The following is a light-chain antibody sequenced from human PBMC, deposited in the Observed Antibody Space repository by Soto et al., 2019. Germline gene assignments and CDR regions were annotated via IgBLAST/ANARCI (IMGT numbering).Light chain of an antibody. CDR3: QHYNNYEPA. V-gene: IGKV1-5*03. CDR2: EAS. Sequence: DIQMTQSPSTLSASVGDRVTITCRASQSISSWLAWYQQKPGKAPKLLIYEASSLESGVPSRFSGRGSGTEFTLTVISLQPDDVATYYCQHYNNYEPAFGQGTKVQIK. CDR1: QSISSW. J-gene: IGKJ1*01.